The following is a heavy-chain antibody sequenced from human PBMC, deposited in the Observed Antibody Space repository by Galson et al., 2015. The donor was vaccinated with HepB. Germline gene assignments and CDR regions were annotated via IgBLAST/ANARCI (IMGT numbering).Heavy chain of an antibody. D-gene: IGHD3-22*01. CDR1: GGTFSSYA. Sequence: SVKVSCKASGGTFSSYAISWVRQAPGQGLEWMGGIIPIFGTANYAQKFQGRVTITADESTSTAYMELSSLRSEDTAVYYCARLLAGNGYYSGWDYWGQGTLVTVSS. V-gene: IGHV1-69*13. CDR2: IIPIFGTA. J-gene: IGHJ4*02. CDR3: ARLLAGNGYYSGWDY.